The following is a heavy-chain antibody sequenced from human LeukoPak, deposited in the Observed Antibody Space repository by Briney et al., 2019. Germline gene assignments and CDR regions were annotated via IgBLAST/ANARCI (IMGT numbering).Heavy chain of an antibody. CDR2: IGSSGGGI. D-gene: IGHD7-27*01. Sequence: GGSLRLSCAASGFAFSTYTMYWVRHPPGKRLEWVSIIGSSGGGIHYADSVKGRFTISRDNSKNALYLQMNSLRVEDTAVYYCAIDPNWGTHSWGQGVLVTVSS. V-gene: IGHV3-23*01. CDR1: GFAFSTYT. J-gene: IGHJ4*02. CDR3: AIDPNWGTHS.